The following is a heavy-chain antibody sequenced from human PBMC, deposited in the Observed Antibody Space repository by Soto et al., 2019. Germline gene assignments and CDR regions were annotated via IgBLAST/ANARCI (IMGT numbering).Heavy chain of an antibody. D-gene: IGHD6-13*01. CDR3: ARGRVAAAGKWNWFDP. CDR1: GYTFTSYD. V-gene: IGHV1-8*01. CDR2: MNPNSGNT. Sequence: QVQLVQSGAEVKKPGASVKVSCKASGYTFTSYDINWVRQATGQGLERMGWMNPNSGNTGDAQKFQGRVTMTRNTSISTAYMEQSSLRSEDKDVYYCARGRVAAAGKWNWFDPWGQGTLVTVSS. J-gene: IGHJ5*02.